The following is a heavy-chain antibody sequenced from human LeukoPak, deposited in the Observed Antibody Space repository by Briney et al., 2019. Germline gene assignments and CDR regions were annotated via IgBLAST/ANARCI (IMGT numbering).Heavy chain of an antibody. Sequence: GGSLRLSCAASGFTFSSYAMHWVRQAPGKGLEWVAVISYDGSNKYYADSVKGRFTISRDNSKNTLYLQMNSLRAEDTAVYYCARGPGLGYCSSTSCYGGRRGTFDYWGQGTLVTVSS. D-gene: IGHD2-2*01. V-gene: IGHV3-30-3*01. CDR2: ISYDGSNK. CDR3: ARGPGLGYCSSTSCYGGRRGTFDY. CDR1: GFTFSSYA. J-gene: IGHJ4*02.